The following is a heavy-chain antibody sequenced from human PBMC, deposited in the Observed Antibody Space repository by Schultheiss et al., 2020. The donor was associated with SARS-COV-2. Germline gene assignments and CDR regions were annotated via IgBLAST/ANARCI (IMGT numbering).Heavy chain of an antibody. CDR2: IYHSGST. D-gene: IGHD3-10*01. CDR1: GGSISSGGYS. V-gene: IGHV4-30-2*01. Sequence: SQTLSLTCAVSGGSISSGGYSWSWIRQPPGKGLEWIGYIYHSGSTYYNPSLKSRVTISVDRSKNQFSLKLSSVTAADTAVYYCARDRPNYYGSGSYLAAYYYYYGMDVWGQGTTVTVSS. J-gene: IGHJ6*02. CDR3: ARDRPNYYGSGSYLAAYYYYYGMDV.